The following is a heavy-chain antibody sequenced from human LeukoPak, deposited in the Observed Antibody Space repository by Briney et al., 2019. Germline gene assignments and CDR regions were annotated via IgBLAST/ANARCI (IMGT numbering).Heavy chain of an antibody. CDR2: ISSSSSYI. CDR1: GFTFSSYS. J-gene: IGHJ6*03. V-gene: IGHV3-21*01. D-gene: IGHD5-18*01. CDR3: ARHQWLQSDYYMDV. Sequence: SGGSLRLSCAASGFTFSSYSMNWVRQAPGKGLEWVSFISSSSSYIYYADSMKGRFTISRDNAKNSLYLQMNSLRAEDTAVYYCARHQWLQSDYYMDVWGKGTTVTVSS.